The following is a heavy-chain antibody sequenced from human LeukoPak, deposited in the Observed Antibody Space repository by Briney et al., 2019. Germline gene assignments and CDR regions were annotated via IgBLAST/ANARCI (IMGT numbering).Heavy chain of an antibody. CDR2: MYYSGST. J-gene: IGHJ3*02. V-gene: IGHV4-39*01. CDR1: GGSISSSSYY. CDR3: ARANVDTAMAKAYDAFDI. D-gene: IGHD5-18*01. Sequence: SETLSLTCTVSGGSISSSSYYWGWIRQPPGKGLEWIGSMYYSGSTFYIPSVKSRVTMSVDTSKNQFSLELTSVTAADTAVYYCARANVDTAMAKAYDAFDIWGQGTMVTVSS.